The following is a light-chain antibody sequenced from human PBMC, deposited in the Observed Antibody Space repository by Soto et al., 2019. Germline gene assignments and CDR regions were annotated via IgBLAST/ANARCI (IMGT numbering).Light chain of an antibody. CDR2: GAS. Sequence: EIVLTQSPGTLSLSPGERATLSCRASQSVSSSYLAWYQQKPGQAPRLLIYGASSRATGIPDRFSGSGSGTDFAVTISRLEPEDFAVYYCQQYGSSPPWMFGQGNKVEIK. CDR1: QSVSSSY. V-gene: IGKV3-20*01. CDR3: QQYGSSPPWM. J-gene: IGKJ1*01.